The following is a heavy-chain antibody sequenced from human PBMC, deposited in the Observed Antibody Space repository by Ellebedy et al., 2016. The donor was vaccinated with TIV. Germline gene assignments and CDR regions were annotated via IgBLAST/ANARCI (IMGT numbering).Heavy chain of an antibody. CDR3: ATLIAVAGTGAFDI. CDR2: IYYSGST. CDR1: GGSISSSSYY. Sequence: MPSETLSLTCTVSGGSISSSSYYWGWIRQPPGKGLEWIGSIYYSGSTYYNPSLKSRVTISVDTSKNQFSLKLSSVTAADTAVYYCATLIAVAGTGAFDIWGQGTMVTVSS. D-gene: IGHD6-19*01. V-gene: IGHV4-39*01. J-gene: IGHJ3*02.